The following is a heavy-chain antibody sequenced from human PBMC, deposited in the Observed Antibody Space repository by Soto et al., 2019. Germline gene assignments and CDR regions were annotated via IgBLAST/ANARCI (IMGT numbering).Heavy chain of an antibody. D-gene: IGHD3-22*01. CDR1: GGSFSNYA. V-gene: IGHV1-69*01. J-gene: IGHJ3*02. CDR3: ATGTYSFDSIGYDGAFDI. CDR2: IIPIFGTT. Sequence: QVQLVQSGAEVKKPGSSVKVSCKASGGSFSNYAVNWVRQAPGQGLEWMGGIIPIFGTTNNAQKFQGRVTITADESTSTAYMDLSSLRSADTAVYYCATGTYSFDSIGYDGAFDIWGQGTVVTVSS.